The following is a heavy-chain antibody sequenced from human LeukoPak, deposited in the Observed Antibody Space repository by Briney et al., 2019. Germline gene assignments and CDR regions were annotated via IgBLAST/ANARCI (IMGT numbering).Heavy chain of an antibody. CDR3: ASRGFGRDDDAFDI. CDR2: TIPILGIA. CDR1: GGTFSSYA. V-gene: IGHV1-69*04. D-gene: IGHD3-10*01. Sequence: ASVKVSCKASGGTFSSYAISWVRQAPGQGLEWMGRTIPILGIANYAQKFQGRVTITADKSTSTAYMELSSLRSEDTAVYYCASRGFGRDDDAFDIWGQGTVVTVSS. J-gene: IGHJ3*02.